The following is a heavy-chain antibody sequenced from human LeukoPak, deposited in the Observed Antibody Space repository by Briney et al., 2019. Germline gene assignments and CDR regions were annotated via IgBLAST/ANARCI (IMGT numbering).Heavy chain of an antibody. CDR3: AVLRGYYPTNWFNP. CDR2: IYYSGST. V-gene: IGHV4-30-4*01. D-gene: IGHD3-22*01. CDR1: GGSISSGDYY. Sequence: SETLSLTCTVSGGSISSGDYYRSWIRQPPGKGLEWIGYIYYSGSTYYNPSLKSRVTISVDTSKNQFSLKLSSVTAADTAVYYCAVLRGYYPTNWFNPWGQGTLVTVSS. J-gene: IGHJ5*02.